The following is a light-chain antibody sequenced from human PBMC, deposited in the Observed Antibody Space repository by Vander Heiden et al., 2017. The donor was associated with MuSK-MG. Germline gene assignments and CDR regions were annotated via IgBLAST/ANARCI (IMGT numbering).Light chain of an antibody. CDR3: QQYNNWPPSST. J-gene: IGKJ5*01. V-gene: IGKV3-15*01. Sequence: EIVMTQSSDTLSVSPGERANVLCRASRSVYSDLAWYQQEPGQAPRLLIYGASTRATGIPARFSGSGSGTEFTLSISSLQSEDFAVYFCQQYNNWPPSSTFGQGTRLEIK. CDR2: GAS. CDR1: RSVYSD.